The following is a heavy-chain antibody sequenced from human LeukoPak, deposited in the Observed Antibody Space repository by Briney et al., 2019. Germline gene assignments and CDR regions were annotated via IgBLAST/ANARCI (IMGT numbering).Heavy chain of an antibody. D-gene: IGHD3-10*01. CDR2: IYYSGST. V-gene: IGHV4-31*03. CDR1: GGSISSGGYY. Sequence: SETLSLTCTVSGGSISSGGYYWSWIRQHPGKGLEWIGYIYYSGSTNYNPSLKSRVTISVDTSKNQFSLKLSSVTAADTAVYYCARAGLSGTAAGHWYFDLWGRGTLVTVSS. J-gene: IGHJ2*01. CDR3: ARAGLSGTAAGHWYFDL.